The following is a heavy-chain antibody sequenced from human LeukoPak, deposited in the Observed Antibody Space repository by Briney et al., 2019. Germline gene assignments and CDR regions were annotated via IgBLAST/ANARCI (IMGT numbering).Heavy chain of an antibody. CDR1: GFTFSSYS. V-gene: IGHV3-21*04. CDR3: ARASVVTSPFDY. Sequence: PGGSLRLSCAASGFTFSSYSMNWVRQAPGKGLEWVSSISSSSSYIYYADSVKGRFTISRDNAKNSLYLQMNTLRADDTAVYYCARASVVTSPFDYWGQGTLVTVSS. CDR2: ISSSSSYI. D-gene: IGHD4-23*01. J-gene: IGHJ4*02.